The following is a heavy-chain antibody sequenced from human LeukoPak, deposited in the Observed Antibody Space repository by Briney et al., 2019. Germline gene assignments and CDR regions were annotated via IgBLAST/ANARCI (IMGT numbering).Heavy chain of an antibody. CDR2: TNHTGSI. J-gene: IGHJ6*02. Sequence: PSETLSLTCAVYGRSFSGYYWSWIRQPPGKGLEWIGETNHTGSINYNPSLKSRVIISVDTSKNQFSLKLTSVTAADTAVYYCARGVWYCSSTSCYTRNYYYGMGVWGQGTTVTVSS. D-gene: IGHD2-2*02. CDR3: ARGVWYCSSTSCYTRNYYYGMGV. CDR1: GRSFSGYY. V-gene: IGHV4-34*01.